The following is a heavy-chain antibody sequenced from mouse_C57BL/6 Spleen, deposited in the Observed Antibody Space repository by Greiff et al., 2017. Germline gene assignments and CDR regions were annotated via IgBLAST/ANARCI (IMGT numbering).Heavy chain of an antibody. CDR2: INYDGSST. Sequence: EVQLVESEGGLVQPGSSMKLSCTASGFTFSDYYMAWVRQVPEKGLEWVANINYDGSSTYYLDSLKSRFIISRDNAKNILYLQMSSLKSEDTATXYCAREDYYGSFYAMDYWGQGTSVTVAS. CDR1: GFTFSDYY. CDR3: AREDYYGSFYAMDY. V-gene: IGHV5-16*01. D-gene: IGHD1-1*01. J-gene: IGHJ4*01.